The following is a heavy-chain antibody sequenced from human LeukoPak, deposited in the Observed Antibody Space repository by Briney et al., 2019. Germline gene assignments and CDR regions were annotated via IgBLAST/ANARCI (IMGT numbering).Heavy chain of an antibody. J-gene: IGHJ4*02. CDR2: INHSGTT. CDR1: DYSISSGYY. V-gene: IGHV4-38-2*02. CDR3: AKEGREMATIENLDY. D-gene: IGHD5-24*01. Sequence: SETLSLTCTVSDYSISSGYYWGWIRQSPRKGLEWIGSINHSGTTYYNPSLKSRVTISVDTSRNQFSLKLNSVTAADTAVYYCAKEGREMATIENLDYWGQGTLVTVSS.